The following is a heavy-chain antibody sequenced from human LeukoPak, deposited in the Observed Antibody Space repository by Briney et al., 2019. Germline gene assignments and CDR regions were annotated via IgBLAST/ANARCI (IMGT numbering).Heavy chain of an antibody. CDR3: ARAGRLLPGHFQH. CDR2: IYYSGST. CDR1: VGFISSYY. J-gene: IGHJ1*01. V-gene: IGHV4-59*01. Sequence: SETLSLTCTVSVGFISSYYWSWLRQPPGKGLEWIGYIYYSGSTNYNPSLKSRVTISVDTSKNQFSLKLSSVTAADTAVYHCARAGRLLPGHFQHWGRGTMVTVSS. D-gene: IGHD1-26*01.